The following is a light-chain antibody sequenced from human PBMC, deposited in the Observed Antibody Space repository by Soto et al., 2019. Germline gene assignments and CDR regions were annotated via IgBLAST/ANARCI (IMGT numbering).Light chain of an antibody. J-gene: IGKJ3*01. Sequence: EIVLTQSPGTLSLSPGERATLSCRVSQSVSSDYLAWYQQKPGQAPRLLIYGASTRATGVPDRFSGSGSGTDFTLTISRLEPEDFAVYYCHHYVSSPFTFGPGTKVDI. V-gene: IGKV3-20*01. CDR1: QSVSSDY. CDR3: HHYVSSPFT. CDR2: GAS.